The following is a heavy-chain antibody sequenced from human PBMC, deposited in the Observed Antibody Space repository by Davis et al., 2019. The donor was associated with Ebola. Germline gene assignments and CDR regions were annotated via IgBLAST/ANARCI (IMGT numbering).Heavy chain of an antibody. Sequence: GGSLRLSCKGSGYSFTSYWIGWVRQMPGKGLEWMGIIYPGDSDTRYSPSFQGQVTISADKSISTAYLQWSSLKASDTAMYYCARPSRDSGYDVYFDYWGQGTLVTVSS. J-gene: IGHJ4*02. V-gene: IGHV5-51*01. CDR3: ARPSRDSGYDVYFDY. CDR1: GYSFTSYW. CDR2: IYPGDSDT. D-gene: IGHD5-12*01.